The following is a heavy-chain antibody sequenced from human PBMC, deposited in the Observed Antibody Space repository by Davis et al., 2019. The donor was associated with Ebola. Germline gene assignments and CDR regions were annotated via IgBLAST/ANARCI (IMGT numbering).Heavy chain of an antibody. CDR3: ARPLRIRDTFDI. CDR2: IYPCDSDT. J-gene: IGHJ3*02. Sequence: GESLKISCKGSGYSFATNWIGWVRQMPGKGLEWMGIIYPCDSDTRYSPSFQGQVTISADKSISTAYLKWSSLKASDTAMYYCARPLRIRDTFDIWGQGTMVTVSS. CDR1: GYSFATNW. D-gene: IGHD2/OR15-2a*01. V-gene: IGHV5-51*01.